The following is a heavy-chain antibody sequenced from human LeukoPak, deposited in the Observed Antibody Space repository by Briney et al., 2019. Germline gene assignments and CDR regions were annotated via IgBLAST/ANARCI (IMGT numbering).Heavy chain of an antibody. CDR1: GVSSFSTYE. J-gene: IGHJ4*02. CDR3: ATARRDDYNFIGDY. D-gene: IGHD5-24*01. CDR2: ISNAGSTI. V-gene: IGHV3-48*03. Sequence: GGSLRLSCAASGVSSFSTYEMMWVRPAPGKGLDWVSYISNAGSTISYADPVKGRFTISRDNTKKSLYLQMNSVRVEDTALYYCATARRDDYNFIGDYWGQGTLVSVSS.